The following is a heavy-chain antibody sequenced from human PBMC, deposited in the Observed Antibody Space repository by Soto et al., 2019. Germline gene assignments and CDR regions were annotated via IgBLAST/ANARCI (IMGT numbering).Heavy chain of an antibody. CDR1: GFTFSSYG. CDR2: IWYDGSNK. J-gene: IGHJ6*02. D-gene: IGHD3-3*01. Sequence: PGGSLRLSCAASGFTFSSYGMHWVRQAPGKGLEWVAVIWYDGSNKYYADSVKGRFTISRDNSKNTLYLQMNSLRAEDTAVYYCARDLLYYDFWTRGVYYYYGMDVWGQGTTVTVSS. V-gene: IGHV3-33*01. CDR3: ARDLLYYDFWTRGVYYYYGMDV.